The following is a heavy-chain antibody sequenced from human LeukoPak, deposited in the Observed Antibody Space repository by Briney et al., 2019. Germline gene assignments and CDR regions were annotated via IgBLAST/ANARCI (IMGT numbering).Heavy chain of an antibody. CDR1: GFTFSSYA. D-gene: IGHD6-19*01. Sequence: GGSLRLSCAASGFTFSSYAMSWVRQAPGKGLEWVSAISGSGGSTYYADSVKGRFTISRDNSKNTLYLQMNSLRAEDTAVYYCAKDLGSGWYALWGFDYWGQGTLVTVSS. V-gene: IGHV3-23*01. CDR3: AKDLGSGWYALWGFDY. CDR2: ISGSGGST. J-gene: IGHJ4*02.